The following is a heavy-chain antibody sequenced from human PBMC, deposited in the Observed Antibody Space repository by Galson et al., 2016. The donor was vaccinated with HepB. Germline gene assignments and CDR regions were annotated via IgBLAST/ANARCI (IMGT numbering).Heavy chain of an antibody. J-gene: IGHJ4*02. V-gene: IGHV4-39*07. CDR1: GGAISGSSFY. CDR3: ATDPHF. Sequence: SETLSLTCTVSGGAISGSSFYWGWIRQPPGKGLEWIGSIYYSGSTYYNPSLNSRVTISVDVSSNQFSLDLRSVTAADTAVYYCATDPHFWGQGTLVTVSS. CDR2: IYYSGST.